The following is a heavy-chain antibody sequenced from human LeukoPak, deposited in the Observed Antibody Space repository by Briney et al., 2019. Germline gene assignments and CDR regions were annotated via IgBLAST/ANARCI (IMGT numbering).Heavy chain of an antibody. Sequence: GGSLRLSCAASGFTFSSYKMNWVRQAPGRGLEWVSSIHSGGSDVYYADSVKGRFTVSRDNAKNSLFLQMNSLRAEDTALYYCARGHYDILTGNYKWTPDYWGQGTPVTVSS. D-gene: IGHD3-9*01. CDR2: IHSGGSDV. CDR1: GFTFSSYK. CDR3: ARGHYDILTGNYKWTPDY. J-gene: IGHJ4*02. V-gene: IGHV3-21*06.